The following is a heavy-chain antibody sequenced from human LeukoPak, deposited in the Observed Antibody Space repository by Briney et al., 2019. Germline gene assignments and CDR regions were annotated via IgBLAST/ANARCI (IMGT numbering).Heavy chain of an antibody. CDR1: GFTITNNW. CDR2: IKMDDRSA. D-gene: IGHD1-14*01. V-gene: IGHV3-74*03. CDR3: ADYRKPQGLDY. Sequence: GGSLRLSCTVSGFTITNNWMYWVRHAPGRGLVWVSRIKMDDRSAVYADPVKGPFIISRDNSKNTVYLQMNSLRVEDTAVYYCADYRKPQGLDYWGQGTLVTVSS. J-gene: IGHJ4*02.